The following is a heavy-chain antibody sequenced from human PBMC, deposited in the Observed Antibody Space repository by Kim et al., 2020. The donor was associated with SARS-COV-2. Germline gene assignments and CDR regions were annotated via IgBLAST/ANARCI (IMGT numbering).Heavy chain of an antibody. CDR3: ARQGSASPLEY. D-gene: IGHD2-2*01. Sequence: ENYAPKFHGRVTISADKATSTAYMELSSLRSEDTAVYYCARQGSASPLEYWGQGTLVTVSS. CDR2: E. J-gene: IGHJ4*02. V-gene: IGHV1-69*02.